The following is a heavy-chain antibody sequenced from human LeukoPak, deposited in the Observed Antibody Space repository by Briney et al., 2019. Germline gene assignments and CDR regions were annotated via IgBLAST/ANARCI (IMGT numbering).Heavy chain of an antibody. D-gene: IGHD4-11*01. CDR1: GGTFTTHA. J-gene: IGHJ6*02. CDR3: ARDETVRDDYYGMDV. V-gene: IGHV1-69*04. CDR2: IIPMLDKA. Sequence: SVKVSCKASGGTFTTHAINWVRQAPGQGFEWMGRIIPMLDKANYGQKSQGRVTITADKFTTTVYMELTSLRSEDTAVYYCARDETVRDDYYGMDVWGQRTTVTVSS.